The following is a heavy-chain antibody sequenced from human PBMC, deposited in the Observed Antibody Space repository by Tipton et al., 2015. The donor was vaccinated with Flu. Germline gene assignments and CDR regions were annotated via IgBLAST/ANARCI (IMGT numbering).Heavy chain of an antibody. Sequence: GLVKPSETLSLTCSVSGDSIRSYSWSWIRQPAGKGLEWIGRIYTSGSTNYNPSLKSQVTMSVDTSKNQFSLNLRSVTAADTAMYYCARDSPSLRLGDLSSFDYWGQGTLVTVSS. CDR3: ARDSPSLRLGDLSSFDY. CDR1: GDSIRSYS. D-gene: IGHD3-16*02. CDR2: IYTSGST. V-gene: IGHV4-4*07. J-gene: IGHJ4*02.